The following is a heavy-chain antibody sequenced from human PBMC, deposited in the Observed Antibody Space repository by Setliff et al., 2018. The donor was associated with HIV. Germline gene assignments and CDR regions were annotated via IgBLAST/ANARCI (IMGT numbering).Heavy chain of an antibody. Sequence: GGSLRLSCAASGFTFTGYWMSWVRLAPGKGLEWVANIKQDGSEKYYVDSVKGRFTISRDNGKNSLYLQMNSLRAEDTAVYYCASSGYNYGGYYMDVWGKGTTVTVSS. V-gene: IGHV3-7*03. CDR3: ASSGYNYGGYYMDV. CDR1: GFTFTGYW. J-gene: IGHJ6*03. CDR2: IKQDGSEK. D-gene: IGHD5-18*01.